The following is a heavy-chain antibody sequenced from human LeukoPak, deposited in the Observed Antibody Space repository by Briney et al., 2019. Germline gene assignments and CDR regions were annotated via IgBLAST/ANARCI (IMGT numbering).Heavy chain of an antibody. D-gene: IGHD4-17*01. CDR2: IYHSGST. CDR1: GYFISSGYY. J-gene: IGHJ4*02. Sequence: SETLSLTCAVSGYFISSGYYWGRMRPPPGKGLEWIGSIYHSGSTYYNPSLKSRVTMSVDTSKNQFSLQLTSVTAADTAVYYCARGNGDFPYWGQGTVVTVSS. V-gene: IGHV4-38-2*01. CDR3: ARGNGDFPY.